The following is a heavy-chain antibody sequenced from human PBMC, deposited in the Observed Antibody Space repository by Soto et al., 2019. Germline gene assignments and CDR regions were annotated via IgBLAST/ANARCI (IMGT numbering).Heavy chain of an antibody. D-gene: IGHD6-13*01. J-gene: IGHJ4*02. CDR1: GGTFSNYA. V-gene: IGHV1-69*06. CDR2: IIPLFDTA. CDR3: ARTPFPMASAGTYYFDY. Sequence: QVHLVQSGAEVKEPGSSVKVSCKASGGTFSNYAVSWVRQAPGQGLEWMGGIIPLFDTANYAQKFQGRVIIVADKSTATAYMELSRLRSDDTAVYYCARTPFPMASAGTYYFDYWGQGTLVTVSS.